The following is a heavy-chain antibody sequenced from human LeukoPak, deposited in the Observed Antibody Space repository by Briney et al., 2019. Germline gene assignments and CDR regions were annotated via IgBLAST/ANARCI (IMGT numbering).Heavy chain of an antibody. CDR2: INPSGGST. J-gene: IGHJ4*02. D-gene: IGHD6-6*01. CDR1: GYTFTSYY. V-gene: IGHV1-46*01. Sequence: GASVKVSCKASGYTFTSYYMHWVRQAPGQGLEWMGIINPSGGSTCYAQKFQGRVTMARDMSTSTVYMELSSLRSEDTAVYYCARRGGYSSSIHDFDYWGQGTLVTVSS. CDR3: ARRGGYSSSIHDFDY.